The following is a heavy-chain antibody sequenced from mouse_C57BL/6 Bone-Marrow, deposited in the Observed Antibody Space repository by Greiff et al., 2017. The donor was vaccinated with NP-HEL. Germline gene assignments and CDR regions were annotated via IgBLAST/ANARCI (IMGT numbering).Heavy chain of an antibody. V-gene: IGHV1-4*01. CDR1: GYTFTSYT. D-gene: IGHD1-1*01. Sequence: QVQLQQSGAELARPGASVKMSCKASGYTFTSYTMHWVKQRPGQGLEWIGYITHSSGYTKYNQKFKDKATLTADKSSSTAYMQLSILTSEDSAVYYCASPYGSSPYYAMDYWGQGTSVTVSS. CDR2: ITHSSGYT. CDR3: ASPYGSSPYYAMDY. J-gene: IGHJ4*01.